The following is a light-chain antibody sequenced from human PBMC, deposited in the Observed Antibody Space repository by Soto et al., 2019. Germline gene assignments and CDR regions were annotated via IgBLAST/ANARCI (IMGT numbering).Light chain of an antibody. J-gene: IGKJ1*01. Sequence: DTQLPQSPSTLSAVVGDIFPITCRASERIGKWLAWYQQKPGQAPKLVIFYVSMLESGVPSLFSGTGSITDFSLSINGLQPDDVATYYCQQYTSYSSAFGQGTKV. V-gene: IGKV1-5*01. CDR3: QQYTSYSSA. CDR2: YVS. CDR1: ERIGKW.